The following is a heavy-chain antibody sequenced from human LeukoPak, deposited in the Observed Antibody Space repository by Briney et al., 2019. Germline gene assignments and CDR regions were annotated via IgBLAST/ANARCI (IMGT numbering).Heavy chain of an antibody. J-gene: IGHJ4*02. V-gene: IGHV1-46*01. CDR3: ARDVWGSYRYLDY. CDR1: GYTFTSYA. Sequence: ASVKVSCKASGYTFTSYAMNWVRQAPGQGLEWMGIINPSGGSTSYAQKFKGRVTMTRDMSTSTVYMELSSLRSEDTAVYYCARDVWGSYRYLDYWGQGTLVTVSS. D-gene: IGHD3-16*02. CDR2: INPSGGST.